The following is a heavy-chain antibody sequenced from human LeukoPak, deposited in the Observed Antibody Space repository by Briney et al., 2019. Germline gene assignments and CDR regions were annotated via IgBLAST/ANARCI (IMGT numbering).Heavy chain of an antibody. D-gene: IGHD4-17*01. Sequence: PSETLSLTCTVSGGSISSGGYYWSWIRQPPGKGLEWIGYIYYSGSTNYNPSLKSRLTISVDTSKNQFSLNLRSVTAADTAVYYCARGTVTTEYFDFWGQGTLVTVSS. CDR1: GGSISSGGYY. V-gene: IGHV4-61*08. CDR3: ARGTVTTEYFDF. J-gene: IGHJ4*02. CDR2: IYYSGST.